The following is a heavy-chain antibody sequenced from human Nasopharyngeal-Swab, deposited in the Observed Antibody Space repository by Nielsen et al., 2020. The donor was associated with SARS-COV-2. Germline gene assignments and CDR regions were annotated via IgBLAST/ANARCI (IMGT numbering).Heavy chain of an antibody. Sequence: GESLKISCAASGFTFSNAWMSWVRQAPGKGLEWVGRIKSKTDGGTTDYAAPVKGRFTISRDDSKNTLYLQMNSLKTEDTAVYYCTTNWGGLWFGELSPYFDYWGQGTLVTVSS. J-gene: IGHJ4*02. V-gene: IGHV3-15*01. CDR2: IKSKTDGGTT. CDR3: TTNWGGLWFGELSPYFDY. CDR1: GFTFSNAW. D-gene: IGHD3-10*01.